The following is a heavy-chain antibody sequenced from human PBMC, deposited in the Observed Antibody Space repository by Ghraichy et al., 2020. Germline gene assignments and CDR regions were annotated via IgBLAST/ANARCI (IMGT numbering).Heavy chain of an antibody. J-gene: IGHJ6*02. Sequence: ASVKVSCKASGYTFTGYYMHWVRQAPGQGLEWMGWINPNSGGTNYAQKFQGWVTMTRDTSISTAYMELSRLRSDDTAVYYCARDTTIFGVVNYEAYGMDVWGQGTTVTVSS. V-gene: IGHV1-2*04. CDR2: INPNSGGT. CDR1: GYTFTGYY. D-gene: IGHD3-3*01. CDR3: ARDTTIFGVVNYEAYGMDV.